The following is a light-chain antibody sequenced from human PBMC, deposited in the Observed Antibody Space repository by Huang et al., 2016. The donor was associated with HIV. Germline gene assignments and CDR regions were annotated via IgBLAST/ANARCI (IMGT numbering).Light chain of an antibody. CDR3: MQGLRTPRT. Sequence: DVVMTQSPLSLPVTPGEPASISCRSSQILLHSDGKNYFDWYLQKPGQSPQLLIYLGSNRASGVPERFSGSGAGTYFTLKISRVEAEDVGVYYCMQGLRTPRTVGQGTRLEIK. CDR1: QILLHSDGKNY. J-gene: IGKJ2*01. V-gene: IGKV2-28*01. CDR2: LGS.